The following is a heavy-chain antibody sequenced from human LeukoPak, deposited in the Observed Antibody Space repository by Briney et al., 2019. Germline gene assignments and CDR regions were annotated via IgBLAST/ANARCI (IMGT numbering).Heavy chain of an antibody. V-gene: IGHV3-48*03. CDR3: ARDFASSGRTDAFDI. J-gene: IGHJ3*02. CDR1: RFTFSSYE. Sequence: GGSLRLSCAASRFTFSSYEMNWVRQAPGKGLEWVSYISSSGSTIYYADSVKGRFTIPRDNAKNSLYLQMNSLRAEDTAVYYCARDFASSGRTDAFDIWGQGTMVTVSS. D-gene: IGHD3-22*01. CDR2: ISSSGSTI.